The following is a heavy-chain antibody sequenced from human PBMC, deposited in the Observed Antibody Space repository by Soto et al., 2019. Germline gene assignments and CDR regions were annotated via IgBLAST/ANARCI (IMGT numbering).Heavy chain of an antibody. V-gene: IGHV1-46*03. CDR3: AGSLEIGVLDY. CDR1: GYTFTSCY. CDR2: INPSGGST. Sequence: ASVKVSCKASGYTFTSCYMHWVRQAPGQGLEWMGIINPSGGSTSYAQKFQGRVTMTRDTSTSTVYMELSSLRSEDTAVYYCAGSLEIGVLDYWGQGTLVTVSS. J-gene: IGHJ4*02. D-gene: IGHD2-8*01.